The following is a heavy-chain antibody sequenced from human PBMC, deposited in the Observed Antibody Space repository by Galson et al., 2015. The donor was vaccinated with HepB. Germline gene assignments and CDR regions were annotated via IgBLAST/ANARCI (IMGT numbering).Heavy chain of an antibody. D-gene: IGHD4-17*01. V-gene: IGHV3-21*01. J-gene: IGHJ2*01. CDR3: ARDRDGDFHWYFDL. CDR2: ISSSSYI. Sequence: SLRLSCAASGFTFSSYSMNWVRQAPGKGLEWVSSISSSSYIYYADSVKGRFTISRDNAKNSLYLQMNSLRAEDTAVYYCARDRDGDFHWYFDLWGRGTLVTVSS. CDR1: GFTFSSYS.